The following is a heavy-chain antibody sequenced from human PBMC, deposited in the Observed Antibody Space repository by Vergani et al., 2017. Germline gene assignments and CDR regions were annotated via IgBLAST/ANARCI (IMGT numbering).Heavy chain of an antibody. CDR3: ARDLFXYDSSGYYSGFFDY. J-gene: IGHJ4*02. Sequence: EVQLVESGGGLVKPGGSLRLSCAASGFTFSSYSMNWVRQAPGKGLEWVSSISSSSGYIYYADSVKGRFTISRDNAKNSLYLQMNSLRAEDTAVYYCARDLFXYDSSGYYSGFFDYWGQGTLVTVSS. D-gene: IGHD3-22*01. CDR1: GFTFSSYS. V-gene: IGHV3-21*01. CDR2: ISSSSGYI.